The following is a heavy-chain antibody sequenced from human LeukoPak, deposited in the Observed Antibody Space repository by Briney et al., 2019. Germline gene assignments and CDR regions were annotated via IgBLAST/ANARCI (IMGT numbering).Heavy chain of an antibody. CDR1: VYTLTELS. Sequence: ASVKVSCKVFVYTLTELSIHWVRQAPGKGLEWMGGSDPEDGETLYAQKFQDRVTVTEDTSTDTAYMELSRLRSEDTAIYYCATRVGDCSGGSCFPYNWFDPWGQGTPVTVSS. J-gene: IGHJ5*02. CDR3: ATRVGDCSGGSCFPYNWFDP. V-gene: IGHV1-24*01. CDR2: SDPEDGET. D-gene: IGHD2-15*01.